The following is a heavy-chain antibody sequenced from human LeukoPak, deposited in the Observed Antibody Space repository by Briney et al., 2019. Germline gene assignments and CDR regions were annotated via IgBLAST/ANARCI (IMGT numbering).Heavy chain of an antibody. CDR1: GGTFSSYA. D-gene: IGHD2-2*01. J-gene: IGHJ5*02. CDR2: IIPIFGTA. V-gene: IGHV1-69*13. Sequence: SVKVSCKASGGTFSSYAISWVRQAPGQGLEWMGGIIPIFGTANYAQKFQGRVTITADESTSTAYMELSSLRSEDTAVYYCARGGDIVVVPAAERGWFDPWGQGTLVTVPS. CDR3: ARGGDIVVVPAAERGWFDP.